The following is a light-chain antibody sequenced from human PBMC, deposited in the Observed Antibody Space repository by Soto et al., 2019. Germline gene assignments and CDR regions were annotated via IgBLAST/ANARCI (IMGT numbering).Light chain of an antibody. J-gene: IGKJ3*01. CDR3: QQYENLPRFI. CDR2: YAS. Sequence: VQMTQSPSSLSASVGDRVTITCLASHDIGNYLNWYQQKPGKAPKLLIYYASNLETGVSSRFSGSGSGTDFTFTISSLQPEDIATYFCQQYENLPRFIFGPGTKVDI. V-gene: IGKV1-33*01. CDR1: HDIGNY.